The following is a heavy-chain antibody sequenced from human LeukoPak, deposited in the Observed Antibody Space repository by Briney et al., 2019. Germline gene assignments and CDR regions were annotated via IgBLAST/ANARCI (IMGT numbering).Heavy chain of an antibody. CDR3: ATLGPYDYVWGSYRPDNWFDP. Sequence: ASVKVSCKVSGYTLTELSMHWVRQAPGKGLEWMGGFDPEDGETIYAQKFQGRVTMTEDTSTDTAYMELSSLRSEDTAVYYCATLGPYDYVWGSYRPDNWFDPWGQGTLVTVSS. CDR1: GYTLTELS. J-gene: IGHJ5*02. CDR2: FDPEDGET. V-gene: IGHV1-24*01. D-gene: IGHD3-16*02.